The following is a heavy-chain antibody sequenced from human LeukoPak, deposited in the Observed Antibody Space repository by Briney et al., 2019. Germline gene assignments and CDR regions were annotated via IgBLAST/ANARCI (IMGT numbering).Heavy chain of an antibody. CDR3: ARDLENWFDP. CDR2: IYNSGST. V-gene: IGHV4-4*08. D-gene: IGHD5-24*01. Sequence: PSETLSLTCTVSGGSISSYYWSWFRQPPGQGLEYIGCIYNSGSTNYNPSLKSRVSISVDTSKNQFSLKLSSVTAADTAVYYCARDLENWFDPWGQGTLVTVSS. CDR1: GGSISSYY. J-gene: IGHJ5*02.